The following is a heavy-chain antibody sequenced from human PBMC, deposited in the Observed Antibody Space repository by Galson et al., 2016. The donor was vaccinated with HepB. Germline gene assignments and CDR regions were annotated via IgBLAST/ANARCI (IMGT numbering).Heavy chain of an antibody. V-gene: IGHV3-30-3*01. CDR2: ISFDGSNK. Sequence: SLRLSCAASGFTFSTSAMHWVRQAPGKGLEWVAGISFDGSNKYYADSVKGRFTISRDNSKNTLYLQMNSLRPEDTAVHYCARSKGYYYYAMDVWGQGTTVTVCS. CDR1: GFTFSTSA. J-gene: IGHJ6*02. CDR3: ARSKGYYYYAMDV.